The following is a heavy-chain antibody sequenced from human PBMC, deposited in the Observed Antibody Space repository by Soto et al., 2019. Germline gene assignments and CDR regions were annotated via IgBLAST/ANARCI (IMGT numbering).Heavy chain of an antibody. D-gene: IGHD3-10*01. J-gene: IGHJ6*03. CDR1: GGSISSYY. CDR2: IYYSGST. V-gene: IGHV4-59*08. Sequence: SETLSLTCTVSGGSISSYYWSWIRQHPGKGLEWIGYIYYSGSTNYNPSIKSRVTISVDTSKNQFSLKLSSVTAADTAVYYCARLVGGYYGSGRPSYHYYMDVWGKGTTVTVSS. CDR3: ARLVGGYYGSGRPSYHYYMDV.